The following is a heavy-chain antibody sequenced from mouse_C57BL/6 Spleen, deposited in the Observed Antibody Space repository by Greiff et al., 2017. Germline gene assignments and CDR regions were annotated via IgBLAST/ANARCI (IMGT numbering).Heavy chain of an antibody. Sequence: VQLQQSGAELVRPGASVTLSCKASGYTFTDYEMHWVKQTPVHGLEWIGAIDPETGGTAYNQKFKGKAILTADKSSSTAYMELRSLTSEDSAVYYCTRKRTYDSNYDYFDYWGQGTTLTVSS. J-gene: IGHJ2*01. D-gene: IGHD2-5*01. CDR3: TRKRTYDSNYDYFDY. CDR1: GYTFTDYE. V-gene: IGHV1-15*01. CDR2: IDPETGGT.